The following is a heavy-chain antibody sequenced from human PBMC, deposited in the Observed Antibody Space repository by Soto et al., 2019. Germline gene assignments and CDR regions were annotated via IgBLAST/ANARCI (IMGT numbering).Heavy chain of an antibody. D-gene: IGHD5-18*01. Sequence: GGSLRLSCAASGFTFSRYWMSWVRQAPGKGLEWVANIKQDGSEKYYVDSVKGRFTISRDNAKNSLYLQMNSLRAEDTAVYYCVTPLMVTGDRYFDYWGQGTLVTVSS. CDR2: IKQDGSEK. CDR3: VTPLMVTGDRYFDY. CDR1: GFTFSRYW. J-gene: IGHJ4*02. V-gene: IGHV3-7*01.